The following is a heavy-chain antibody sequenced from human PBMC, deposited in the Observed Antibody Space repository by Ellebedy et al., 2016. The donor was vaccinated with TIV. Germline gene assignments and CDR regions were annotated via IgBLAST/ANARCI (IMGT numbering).Heavy chain of an antibody. V-gene: IGHV3-7*03. Sequence: DSVKGRFTISRDKAKNSLYLRMNSLRAEDTAVYYCAKGRRMVYSTGGLDYWGQGTLVTVSS. J-gene: IGHJ4*02. CDR3: AKGRRMVYSTGGLDY. D-gene: IGHD2-8*01.